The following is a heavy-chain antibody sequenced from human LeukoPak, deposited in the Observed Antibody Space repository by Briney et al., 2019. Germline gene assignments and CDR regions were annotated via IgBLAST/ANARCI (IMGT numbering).Heavy chain of an antibody. Sequence: PSETLSLTCTVSGGSISRYYWNWIRQPPGKGLEWIGHIYYSGSSNYNPSLKSRVTISVDTSKNQFSLKLSSVTAADTAVYYCARAQKKYYYDSSGYHSRDYFDYWGQGTLVTVSS. CDR2: IYYSGSS. CDR3: ARAQKKYYYDSSGYHSRDYFDY. CDR1: GGSISRYY. V-gene: IGHV4-59*01. D-gene: IGHD3-22*01. J-gene: IGHJ4*02.